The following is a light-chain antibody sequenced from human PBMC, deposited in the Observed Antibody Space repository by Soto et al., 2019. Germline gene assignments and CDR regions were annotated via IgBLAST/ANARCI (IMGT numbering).Light chain of an antibody. CDR1: SSDVGAYNF. J-gene: IGLJ3*02. Sequence: QSALTQPASVSGSPGQSITISCTGTSSDVGAYNFVSWYQQHPGKAPKLMIYDVSNRPSGVSNRFSGSKSGNTASLTISGLQAEDEAAYYCNSYTTTTTWVFGGGTKVTVL. CDR3: NSYTTTTTWV. V-gene: IGLV2-14*01. CDR2: DVS.